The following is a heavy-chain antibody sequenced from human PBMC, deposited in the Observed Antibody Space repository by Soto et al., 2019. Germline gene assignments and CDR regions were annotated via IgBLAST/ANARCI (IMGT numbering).Heavy chain of an antibody. CDR1: GFTFSSYG. D-gene: IGHD2-2*01. V-gene: IGHV3-33*01. CDR2: IWYDGSNK. CDR3: ARAGGYCSSTSCYFFEY. Sequence: QVQLVESGGGVVQPGRSLRLSCAASGFTFSSYGMHWVRQAPGKGLEWVAVIWYDGSNKYYADSVKGRFTISRDNSKNTLYLQMNSLRAEDTAVYYCARAGGYCSSTSCYFFEYWGQGTLVTVSS. J-gene: IGHJ4*02.